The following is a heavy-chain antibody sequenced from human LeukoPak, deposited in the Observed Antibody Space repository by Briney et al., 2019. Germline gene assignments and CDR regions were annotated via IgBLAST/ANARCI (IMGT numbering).Heavy chain of an antibody. CDR1: GFTFSSYS. D-gene: IGHD2-15*01. Sequence: GGSLRLSCAASGFTFSSYSMNWVRQAPGKGLEWVSSISSSSSYIYYADSVKGRFTISRDNAKNSLYLQMNSLRAEDTAVYYCARVLRRVVVVVAATPPYYGMDVWGQGTTVTVSS. V-gene: IGHV3-21*01. CDR2: ISSSSSYI. J-gene: IGHJ6*02. CDR3: ARVLRRVVVVVAATPPYYGMDV.